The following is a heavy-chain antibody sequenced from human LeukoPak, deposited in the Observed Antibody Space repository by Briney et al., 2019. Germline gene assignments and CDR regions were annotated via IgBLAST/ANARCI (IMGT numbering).Heavy chain of an antibody. CDR2: IWYDGSNK. CDR3: ARNGGYYYYYMDV. V-gene: IGHV3-33*01. CDR1: GFTFSSYG. D-gene: IGHD2-8*01. J-gene: IGHJ6*03. Sequence: WGSLRLSCAASGFTFSSYGMHWDRQAPGKGLEWVADIWYDGSNKYYADSVKGRFTISRDNSKNTLYLQMNSLRAEDTAVYYCARNGGYYYYYMDVWGKGTTVTVSS.